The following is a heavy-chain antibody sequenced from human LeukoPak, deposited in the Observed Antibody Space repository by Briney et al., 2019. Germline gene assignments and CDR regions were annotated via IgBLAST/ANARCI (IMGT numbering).Heavy chain of an antibody. Sequence: GGSLRLSCAASGFTFSSYGMHWVRQAPGKGLEWVAIIRYDGSNKYYADSVKGRFTISRDNSKNTLYLQMNSLRAEDTAVYYCAKDLVLSSWEYYFDYWGQGTLVTVSS. CDR2: IRYDGSNK. D-gene: IGHD6-13*01. CDR1: GFTFSSYG. J-gene: IGHJ4*02. CDR3: AKDLVLSSWEYYFDY. V-gene: IGHV3-30*02.